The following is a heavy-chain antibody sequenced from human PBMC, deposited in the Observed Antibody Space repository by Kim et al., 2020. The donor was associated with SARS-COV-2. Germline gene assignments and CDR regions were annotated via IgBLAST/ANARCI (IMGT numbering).Heavy chain of an antibody. CDR3: ARAGDIVVVPAAIRGLDP. J-gene: IGHJ5*02. CDR2: ISAYNGNT. CDR1: GYTFTSYS. V-gene: IGHV1-18*01. Sequence: ASVKVSCKASGYTFTSYSISWVRQAPGQGLEWMGWISAYNGNTNYAQKLQGRVTMTTDTSTSTAYMELRSLRSDDTAVYYCARAGDIVVVPAAIRGLDPWGQGTLVTGSS. D-gene: IGHD2-2*02.